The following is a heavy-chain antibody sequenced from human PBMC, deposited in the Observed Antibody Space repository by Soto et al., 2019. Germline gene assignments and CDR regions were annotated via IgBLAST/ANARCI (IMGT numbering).Heavy chain of an antibody. D-gene: IGHD3-16*02. Sequence: GGSLRLSCAASGFTFSSYAMSWVRQAPGKGLEWVSAISGSGGSTYYADSVKGRFTISRDNSKNTLYLQMNSLRAEDTAVYYCAKDLYFFTFGGVIAPLSDVFDIWVQGTMVTVSS. J-gene: IGHJ3*02. V-gene: IGHV3-23*01. CDR3: AKDLYFFTFGGVIAPLSDVFDI. CDR2: ISGSGGST. CDR1: GFTFSSYA.